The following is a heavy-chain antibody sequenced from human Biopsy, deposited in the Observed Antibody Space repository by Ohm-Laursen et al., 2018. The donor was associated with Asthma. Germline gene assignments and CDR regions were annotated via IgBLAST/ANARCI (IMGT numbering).Heavy chain of an antibody. CDR1: GVSIRSYY. CDR2: IHYSGST. D-gene: IGHD2-15*01. CDR3: AGFCSGGNCPDH. J-gene: IGHJ4*02. V-gene: IGHV4-59*01. Sequence: SETLSLTCTVSGVSIRSYYWTRIRPPPGKGLEWIGNIHYSGSTYSNPSLKSRVTISVDTSKKQISLRLSSVIAADTAVYYCAGFCSGGNCPDHWGQGTLVTVSS.